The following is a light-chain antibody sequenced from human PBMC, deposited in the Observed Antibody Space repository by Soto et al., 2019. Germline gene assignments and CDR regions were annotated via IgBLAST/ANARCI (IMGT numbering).Light chain of an antibody. Sequence: EIVLTQSPATLSLSPGERATLSCRASQSIFTYVAWYQQKPGQSPRLLIYDASNRADGDTARLSGSGSGTDFTINISSVEHEAFAVYDCQQRSNWRTFGQGTKVEIK. CDR3: QQRSNWRT. V-gene: IGKV3-11*01. CDR1: QSIFTY. J-gene: IGKJ1*01. CDR2: DAS.